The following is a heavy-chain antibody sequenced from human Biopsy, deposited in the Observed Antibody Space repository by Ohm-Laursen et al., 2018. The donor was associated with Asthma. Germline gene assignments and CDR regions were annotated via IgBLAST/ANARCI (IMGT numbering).Heavy chain of an antibody. CDR3: ARRITIFGVVQKDHGMDA. J-gene: IGHJ6*02. CDR2: ISYGGKT. D-gene: IGHD3-3*01. V-gene: IGHV4-39*01. Sequence: TLSLTCAVSGGSMTPTSHYWDWIRQAPGKGLEWIGYISYGGKTSYNPSLKNRVTISRDTSKNQFSLRLTSVTAADTAIYFCARRITIFGVVQKDHGMDAWGQGTTVIVSS. CDR1: GGSMTPTSHY.